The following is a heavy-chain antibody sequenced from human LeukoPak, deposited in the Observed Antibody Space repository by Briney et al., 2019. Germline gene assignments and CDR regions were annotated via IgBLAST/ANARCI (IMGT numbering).Heavy chain of an antibody. CDR2: IYYSGST. J-gene: IGHJ4*02. V-gene: IGHV4-59*01. Sequence: SETLSLTCSVSGGSINNYHWSWIRQSPGKGLEWIGYIYYSGSTNYNPSLKGRVAISVDTSKNQFSLKLISVTAADTAVYYCARGTSRGWLQIEGYDYWGQGTLVTVSS. CDR1: GGSINNYH. D-gene: IGHD5-24*01. CDR3: ARGTSRGWLQIEGYDY.